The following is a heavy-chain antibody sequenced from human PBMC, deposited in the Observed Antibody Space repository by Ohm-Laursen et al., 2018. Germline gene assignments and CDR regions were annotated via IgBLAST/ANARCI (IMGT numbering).Heavy chain of an antibody. J-gene: IGHJ3*02. D-gene: IGHD1-1*01. CDR2: ITGNGGNT. CDR1: EFTFSTYA. Sequence: GSLRLSCAASEFTFSTYAMSWVRQAPGKGLEWVSAITGNGGNTYNADSVEGRFTISRDNSKNTLSLQMSSLRAEDTAIYYCASNTTGTTDAFDIWGQGTMVTVSS. CDR3: ASNTTGTTDAFDI. V-gene: IGHV3-23*01.